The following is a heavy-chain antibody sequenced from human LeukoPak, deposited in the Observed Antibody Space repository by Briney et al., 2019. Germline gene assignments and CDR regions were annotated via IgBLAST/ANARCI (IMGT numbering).Heavy chain of an antibody. V-gene: IGHV3-23*01. Sequence: GGSLRLSCAASGFTFSSYAMSWVRQAPGKGLEWVSGISGGGGRTYYADSVKGRFTISRDNSKNSLYLQMNSPRAEDTAAYYCAKGSYCDSSGYYYFYSWGQGTLVTVSS. CDR3: AKGSYCDSSGYYYFYS. J-gene: IGHJ4*02. CDR2: ISGGGGRT. D-gene: IGHD3-22*01. CDR1: GFTFSSYA.